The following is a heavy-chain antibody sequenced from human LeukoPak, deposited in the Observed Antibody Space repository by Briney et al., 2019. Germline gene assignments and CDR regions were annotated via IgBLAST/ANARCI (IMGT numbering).Heavy chain of an antibody. D-gene: IGHD6-13*01. CDR2: IYADGST. Sequence: GGSLRLSCAASGFTVSSDYVSWVRQAPGKGLEWVSVIYADGSTYYADSVKGRFTISRDNSKNTVYLQVNTLRAEDTALYYCARLEKQQRGFYFDYWGQGTLVTVSS. J-gene: IGHJ4*02. CDR1: GFTVSSDY. CDR3: ARLEKQQRGFYFDY. V-gene: IGHV3-53*01.